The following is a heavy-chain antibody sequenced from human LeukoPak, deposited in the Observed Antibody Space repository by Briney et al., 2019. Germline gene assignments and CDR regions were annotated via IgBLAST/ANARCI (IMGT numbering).Heavy chain of an antibody. CDR3: ARSRPTYYYDSSGTNFDY. CDR1: GXSINSYY. D-gene: IGHD3-22*01. CDR2: IYYSGST. J-gene: IGHJ4*02. Sequence: KPSETLSPTRTFPGXSINSYYGNWIRQPPRKGLEWNWYIYYSGSTNYNPSLKSRVTISVDTSKNQFSLKLSSVTAADTAVYYCARSRPTYYYDSSGTNFDYWGQGTLVTVSS. V-gene: IGHV4-59*08.